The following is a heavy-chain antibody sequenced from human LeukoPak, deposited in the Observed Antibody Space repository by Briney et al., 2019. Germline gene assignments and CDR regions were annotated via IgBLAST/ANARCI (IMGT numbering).Heavy chain of an antibody. Sequence: ASVKVSCKASGYTFTSYGISWVRQAPGQGLEWMGWISAYNGNTNYAQKLQGRVTMTTDTSTSTAYMELRSLRSDDTAVYYCARDRGYDILTGYYYYYYMDVWGKGTTVTISS. CDR1: GYTFTSYG. J-gene: IGHJ6*03. CDR3: ARDRGYDILTGYYYYYYMDV. V-gene: IGHV1-18*01. D-gene: IGHD3-9*01. CDR2: ISAYNGNT.